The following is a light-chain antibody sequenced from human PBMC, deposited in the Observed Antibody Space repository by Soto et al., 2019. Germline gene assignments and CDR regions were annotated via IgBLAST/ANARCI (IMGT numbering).Light chain of an antibody. Sequence: EIVMTQTPVTLSVSPGERATLSCRASQSVSSNLAWYQQKPGQAPRLLIYGASTRATGIPARFSGGGSGTDFTLTISSLQSEEFVVYYCQQYNNWPLTFGGGTKVEIK. J-gene: IGKJ4*01. CDR1: QSVSSN. CDR2: GAS. V-gene: IGKV3-15*01. CDR3: QQYNNWPLT.